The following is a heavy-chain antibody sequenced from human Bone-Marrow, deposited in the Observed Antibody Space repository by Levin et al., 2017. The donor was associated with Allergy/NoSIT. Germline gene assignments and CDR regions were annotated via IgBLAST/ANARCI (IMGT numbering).Heavy chain of an antibody. V-gene: IGHV3-21*03. Sequence: GGSLRLSCAASGFSLNYYRMIWVRQAPGKGLEWVATISSSSSYIFYADSVKGRFTISRDNARNSLYLQMNSLRTEDTALYYCARDLGANSGSGMDVWGQGTTVTVSS. CDR2: ISSSSSYI. J-gene: IGHJ6*02. D-gene: IGHD3-16*01. CDR3: ARDLGANSGSGMDV. CDR1: GFSLNYYR.